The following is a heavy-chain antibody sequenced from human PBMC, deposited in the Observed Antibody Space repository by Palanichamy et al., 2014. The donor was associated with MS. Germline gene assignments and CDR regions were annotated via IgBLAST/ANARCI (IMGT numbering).Heavy chain of an antibody. Sequence: EVLLVESGGGLVKPGGSLRLSCVASGFTFNNVWMIWVRQAPGKGLEWVGRIKTKTDGGKTDYAAPVKGRFTISRHDSTNTLYLQMNSLRTEDTGMYYCTTDPGQALFGAYTMDVWGQGTTVTVSS. D-gene: IGHD3-3*01. CDR3: TTDPGQALFGAYTMDV. V-gene: IGHV3-15*07. CDR1: GFTFNNVW. J-gene: IGHJ6*02. CDR2: IKTKTDGGKT.